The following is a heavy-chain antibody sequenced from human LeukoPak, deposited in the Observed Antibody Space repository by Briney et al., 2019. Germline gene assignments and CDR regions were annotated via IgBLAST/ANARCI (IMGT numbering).Heavy chain of an antibody. CDR2: LYYSGST. D-gene: IGHD3-3*01. Sequence: SETLSLTCTVSGGSISSHYWSWLRQPPGKGLGWIGYLYYSGSTNYNPSLKSRVTISVDTSKNQFSLKLSSVTAADTAVYYFARDGGDYDFWSGYYPQNWFDPWGQGTLVTVSS. J-gene: IGHJ5*02. CDR3: ARDGGDYDFWSGYYPQNWFDP. CDR1: GGSISSHY. V-gene: IGHV4-59*11.